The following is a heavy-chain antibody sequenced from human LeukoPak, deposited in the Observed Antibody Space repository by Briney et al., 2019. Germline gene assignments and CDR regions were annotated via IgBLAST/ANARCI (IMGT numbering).Heavy chain of an antibody. CDR2: LTNSGGYT. CDR3: AKEGYSSSWPLDY. CDR1: GFIFSNYA. D-gene: IGHD6-13*01. J-gene: IGHJ4*02. Sequence: GGSLRLSCAASGFIFSNYAMIWVRQAPGKGLEWVSGLTNSGGYTYYADSVKGRFTISRDNSKNTLYLQMNSLRVEDTAVYYCAKEGYSSSWPLDYWGQGTLVTVSS. V-gene: IGHV3-23*01.